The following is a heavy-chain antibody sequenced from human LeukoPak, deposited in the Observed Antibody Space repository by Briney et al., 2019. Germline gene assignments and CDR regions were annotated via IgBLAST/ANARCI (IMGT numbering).Heavy chain of an antibody. CDR1: GYTLTELS. J-gene: IGHJ3*02. D-gene: IGHD3-10*01. V-gene: IGHV1-24*01. Sequence: ASVKVSCKVSGYTLTELSMHWVRQAPGKGLEWMGGFDPEDGETIYAQKFQGRVTMTEDTSTDTAYMELSSLRSEDTAVYYCATAHFITMVRGVRLSDAFDIWGQGTMVTVSS. CDR2: FDPEDGET. CDR3: ATAHFITMVRGVRLSDAFDI.